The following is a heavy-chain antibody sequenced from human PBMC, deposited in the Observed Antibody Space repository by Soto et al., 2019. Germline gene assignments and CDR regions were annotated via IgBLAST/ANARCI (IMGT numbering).Heavy chain of an antibody. CDR3: APHHYDSSGFFDY. CDR1: GYTFSGNY. V-gene: IGHV1-2*02. CDR2: INPKNGAT. Sequence: ASVKVSCKASGYTFSGNYMHWVRRAPGQGLEWMGWINPKNGATNSEQKFQGRITMTWDTSTSTGYMELTRLRPDDTAVYYCAPHHYDSSGFFDYWGQGTLVTVSS. J-gene: IGHJ4*02. D-gene: IGHD3-22*01.